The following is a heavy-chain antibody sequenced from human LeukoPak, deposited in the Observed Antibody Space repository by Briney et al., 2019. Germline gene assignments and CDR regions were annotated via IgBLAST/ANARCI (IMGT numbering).Heavy chain of an antibody. Sequence: QPGGSLRLSCAASGFTFSSHAMGWVRQAPGKGLEWVSSITGSGGSTYYADSVKGRFTISRDSSKNTLYLQMNSLRAEDTAVYYCAKVDQWPSDYWGQGTLVTVSS. CDR3: AKVDQWPSDY. CDR2: ITGSGGST. V-gene: IGHV3-23*01. CDR1: GFTFSSHA. J-gene: IGHJ4*02. D-gene: IGHD6-19*01.